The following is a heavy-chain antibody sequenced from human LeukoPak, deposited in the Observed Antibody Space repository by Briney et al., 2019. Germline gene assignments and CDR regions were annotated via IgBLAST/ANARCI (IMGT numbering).Heavy chain of an antibody. CDR3: ARGAVYYMDI. J-gene: IGHJ6*03. CDR2: IIPIFGTA. V-gene: IGHV1-69*13. D-gene: IGHD6-19*01. Sequence: GASVKVSCKASGGSFSSYVIGWVRQAPGQGLEWMGGIIPIFGTADYAQKFQGRVTITADESTRIVYMELSSLRAEDTAVYYCARGAVYYMDIWGKGTTVTISS. CDR1: GGSFSSYV.